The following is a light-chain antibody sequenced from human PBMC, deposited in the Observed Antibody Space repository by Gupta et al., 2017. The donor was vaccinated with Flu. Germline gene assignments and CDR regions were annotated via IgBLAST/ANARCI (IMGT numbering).Light chain of an antibody. CDR2: GAS. J-gene: IGKJ2*03. CDR1: QSVSSSY. Sequence: IVLTQSPGTMSFSSGERATLSCRASQSVSSSYLAWYQQKPGQAPRLLIYGASSRATGIPDRFSGSGSGTDFTLTISRLEPEDFAVYYCQQYGSSPKYSFGQGTKLEIK. V-gene: IGKV3-20*01. CDR3: QQYGSSPKYS.